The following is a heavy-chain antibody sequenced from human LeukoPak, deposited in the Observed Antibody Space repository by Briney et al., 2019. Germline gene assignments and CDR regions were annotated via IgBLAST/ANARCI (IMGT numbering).Heavy chain of an antibody. CDR2: ISSGSSTI. D-gene: IGHD2-2*01. Sequence: PGGSLRLSCAASGFTFSSYSMNWVRQAPGKGLEWVSYISSGSSTIYYADSVKGRFTISRDNAKNPLYLQMNSLRAEDTAVYYCARWCSSSSCFRGFDYWGQGTLVTVSS. CDR3: ARWCSSSSCFRGFDY. J-gene: IGHJ4*02. CDR1: GFTFSSYS. V-gene: IGHV3-48*01.